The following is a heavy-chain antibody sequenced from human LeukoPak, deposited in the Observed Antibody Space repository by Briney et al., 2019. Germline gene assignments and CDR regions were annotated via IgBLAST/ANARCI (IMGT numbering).Heavy chain of an antibody. CDR3: ARVRHDITMIVMVMTSVSYYLDV. V-gene: IGHV4-34*01. CDR2: INPSGST. J-gene: IGHJ6*03. CDR1: GGSFSGYH. Sequence: PSETLSLTCAVYGGSFSGYHWTWIRQSPGKGLEWIGDINPSGSTYYNPSLKSRLTISVDTSKNQFSLKLRSVTAADTAVYYCARVRHDITMIVMVMTSVSYYLDVWGKGTTVTVS. D-gene: IGHD3-22*01.